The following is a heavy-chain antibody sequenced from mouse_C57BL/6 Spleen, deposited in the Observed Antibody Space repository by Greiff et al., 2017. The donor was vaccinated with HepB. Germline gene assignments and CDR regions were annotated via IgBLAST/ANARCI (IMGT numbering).Heavy chain of an antibody. Sequence: QVQLKQPGAELVRPGSSVKLSCKASGYTFTSYWMHWVKQRPIQGLEWIGNIDPSDSETHYNQKFKDKATLTVDKSSSTAYMQLSSLTSEDSAVYYCARSGDYYGSTLYFDYWGQGTTLTVSS. J-gene: IGHJ2*01. CDR2: IDPSDSET. CDR1: GYTFTSYW. V-gene: IGHV1-52*01. CDR3: ARSGDYYGSTLYFDY. D-gene: IGHD1-1*01.